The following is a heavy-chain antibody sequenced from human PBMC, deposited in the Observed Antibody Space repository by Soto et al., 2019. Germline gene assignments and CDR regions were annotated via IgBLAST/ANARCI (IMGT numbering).Heavy chain of an antibody. V-gene: IGHV3-33*01. CDR2: IWYDGSNK. D-gene: IGHD4-17*01. CDR3: ARARGGDYGYFDY. J-gene: IGHJ4*02. Sequence: QVQLVESGGGVVQPGRSLRLSCAASGFTFSSYGMHWVRQAPGKGLEWVAVIWYDGSNKYYADSVKGRFTISRDNSKNTLYLQMNSLRAEDTAVYYCARARGGDYGYFDYWGQGTQVTVSS. CDR1: GFTFSSYG.